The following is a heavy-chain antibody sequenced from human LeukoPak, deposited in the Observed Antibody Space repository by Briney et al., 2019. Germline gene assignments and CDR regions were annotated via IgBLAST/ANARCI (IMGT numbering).Heavy chain of an antibody. Sequence: GGSLRLSCVASGFTFSTSWMRWARQAPGKGLLWVSRLSGDGSSTKYADSLTGRFTISRDNAKNTRYLQMNTLRAEDTAVYFCARASTTVPNLLDNWGQGTLVTVSS. J-gene: IGHJ4*02. V-gene: IGHV3-74*03. CDR3: ARASTTVPNLLDN. CDR1: GFTFSTSW. CDR2: LSGDGSST. D-gene: IGHD4-17*01.